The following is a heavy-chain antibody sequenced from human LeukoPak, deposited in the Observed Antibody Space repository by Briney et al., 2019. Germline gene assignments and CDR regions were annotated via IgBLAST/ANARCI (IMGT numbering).Heavy chain of an antibody. CDR1: GGTFTSYA. CDR3: ARADDYGDYAIWYYFDY. Sequence: ASVKVSCKASGGTFTSYAISWVRQAPGQGLEWMGRIIPILGIANYAQKFQGRVTITADKSTSTAYMELSSLSSDDTAVYYCARADDYGDYAIWYYFDYWGQGTLVTVSS. CDR2: IIPILGIA. D-gene: IGHD4-17*01. J-gene: IGHJ4*02. V-gene: IGHV1-69*04.